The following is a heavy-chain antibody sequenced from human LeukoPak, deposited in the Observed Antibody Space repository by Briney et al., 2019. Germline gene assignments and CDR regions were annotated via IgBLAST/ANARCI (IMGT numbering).Heavy chain of an antibody. J-gene: IGHJ4*02. CDR2: IYYSGST. D-gene: IGHD3-10*01. Sequence: SETLSLTCTVSGGSISSYYWSWIRQLPGKGLEWIGYIYYSGSTNYNPSLKSRVTISVDTSKNQFSLKLSSVTAADTAVYYCARHGSGGSGSYYDMSTNFDYWGQGTLVTVSS. CDR1: GGSISSYY. V-gene: IGHV4-59*08. CDR3: ARHGSGGSGSYYDMSTNFDY.